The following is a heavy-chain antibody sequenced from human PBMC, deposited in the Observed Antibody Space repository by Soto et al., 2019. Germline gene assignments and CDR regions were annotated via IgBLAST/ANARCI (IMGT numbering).Heavy chain of an antibody. CDR2: IYYSGSP. D-gene: IGHD6-13*01. V-gene: IGHV4-61*08. J-gene: IGHJ5*02. CDR1: GGSLSSGDYH. Sequence: SEDLSLPCTVSGGSLSSGDYHWSWIRQPPGKGLEWIGYIYYSGSPNYNPALTSRVTISVDTSKNQFSLKLSSVTAADTAVYYCAGGGGTPWGIAAAGPHTTYNWFDPWGQGTLVTVSS. CDR3: AGGGGTPWGIAAAGPHTTYNWFDP.